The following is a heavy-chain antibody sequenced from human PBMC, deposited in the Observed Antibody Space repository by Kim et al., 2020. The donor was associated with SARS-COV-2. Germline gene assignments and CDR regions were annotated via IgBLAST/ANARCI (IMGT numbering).Heavy chain of an antibody. CDR1: GFTFGDYA. Sequence: GGSLRLSCAASGFTFGDYAMHWVRQAPGKGLEWVSGISWNSGSIGYADSVKGRFTISRDNAKNSLYLQMNSLRAEDTALYYCAKDALAAAGMGEVGYWGQGTLVTVSS. V-gene: IGHV3-9*01. D-gene: IGHD6-13*01. CDR3: AKDALAAAGMGEVGY. CDR2: ISWNSGSI. J-gene: IGHJ4*02.